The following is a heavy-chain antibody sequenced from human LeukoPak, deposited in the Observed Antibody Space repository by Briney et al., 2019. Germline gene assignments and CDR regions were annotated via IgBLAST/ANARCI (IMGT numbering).Heavy chain of an antibody. D-gene: IGHD2-21*02. CDR2: ISYTGSS. J-gene: IGHJ4*02. V-gene: IGHV4-59*08. CDR1: GGAITTYY. CDR3: ARSRGGVTLAY. Sequence: SETLSLTCTVSGGAITTYYWTWIRQPPGKGLEWIGYISYTGSSNYNPSLRSRVTMSVDTSKNQFSLRLSAVTAADTAVYFCARSRGGVTLAYWGQGTLATVSS.